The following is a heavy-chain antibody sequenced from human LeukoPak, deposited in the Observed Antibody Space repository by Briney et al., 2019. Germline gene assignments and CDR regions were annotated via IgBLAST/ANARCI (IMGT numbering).Heavy chain of an antibody. CDR2: IYYSGST. CDR1: GGSISSSSYY. CDR3: ARNNTLMMYPRGGEDKGFDY. J-gene: IGHJ4*02. Sequence: SDTLSLICTVSGGSISSSSYYWAWIRQPPGKGLEWIESIYYSGSTHYNPSLKSRVTISVDTSKNEFSLKRTSVTAADTAVYYCARNNTLMMYPRGGEDKGFDYWGQGTLVTVSS. V-gene: IGHV4-39*01. D-gene: IGHD2-8*01.